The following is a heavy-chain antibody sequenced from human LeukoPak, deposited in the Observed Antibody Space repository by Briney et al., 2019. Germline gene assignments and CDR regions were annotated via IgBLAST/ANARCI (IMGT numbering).Heavy chain of an antibody. CDR1: GYTFTSYG. D-gene: IGHD2-2*01. CDR3: ARSSGYCSSTSCYGDNWFDP. J-gene: IGHJ5*02. V-gene: IGHV1-18*01. CDR2: ISAYNGNT. Sequence: GASVKVSCKASGYTFTSYGISWVRQAPAQGLEWMGWISAYNGNTNYAQKLQGRVTMTTDTSTSTAYMELRSLRFDDTAVYYCARSSGYCSSTSCYGDNWFDPWGQGTLVTVSS.